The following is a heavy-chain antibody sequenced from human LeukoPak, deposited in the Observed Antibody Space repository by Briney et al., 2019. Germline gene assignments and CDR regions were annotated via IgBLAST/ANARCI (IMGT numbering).Heavy chain of an antibody. Sequence: PGESLKISCKGSGYSFTSYWISWVREMPGKGLEWMGRIDPSDSYTNYSPSFQGHVTISADKSISTAYLQWSSLKASDTAMYYCARAAGSSSRGHNWFDPWGQGTLVTVSS. CDR1: GYSFTSYW. CDR2: IDPSDSYT. J-gene: IGHJ5*02. V-gene: IGHV5-10-1*01. D-gene: IGHD6-13*01. CDR3: ARAAGSSSRGHNWFDP.